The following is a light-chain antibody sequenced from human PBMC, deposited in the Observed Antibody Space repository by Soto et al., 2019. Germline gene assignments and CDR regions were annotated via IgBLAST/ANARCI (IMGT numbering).Light chain of an antibody. CDR2: SNN. Sequence: QSVLTQPPSASGTPGQRVTISCSGSSSNIGSNTVNWYQQLPGTAPKLLIYSNNQRPSGVPDRFSGSKSGTSVSLAISGLQSEDEADYYCAAWDARLNGVVFGGGNKLTVL. V-gene: IGLV1-44*01. CDR3: AAWDARLNGVV. CDR1: SSNIGSNT. J-gene: IGLJ3*02.